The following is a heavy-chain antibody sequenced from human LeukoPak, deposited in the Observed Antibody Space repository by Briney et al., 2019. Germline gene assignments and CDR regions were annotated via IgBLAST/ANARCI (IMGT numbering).Heavy chain of an antibody. D-gene: IGHD5-18*01. Sequence: PGGSLRLSCAASGFTFDDYAMHWVRQAPGKGLEWVSGISWNSGSIGYADSVKGRFTISGDNAKNSLYLQMNSLRAEDMALYYCAKAPIRGYSYGYFDYWGQGTLVTVSS. J-gene: IGHJ4*02. CDR2: ISWNSGSI. V-gene: IGHV3-9*03. CDR1: GFTFDDYA. CDR3: AKAPIRGYSYGYFDY.